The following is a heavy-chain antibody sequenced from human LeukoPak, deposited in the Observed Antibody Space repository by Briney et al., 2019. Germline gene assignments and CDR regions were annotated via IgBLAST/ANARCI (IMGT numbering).Heavy chain of an antibody. CDR2: IWPDGSNK. CDR3: ARELAA. D-gene: IGHD6-13*01. J-gene: IGHJ4*02. V-gene: IGHV3-33*08. CDR1: GFTFSSYS. Sequence: GGSLRLSCAASGFTFSSYSMSWVRQAPGKGLEWVAAIWPDGSNKYYANSVKGRFTISRDNSKNTLYLQMNSLRGDDTAIYYCARELAAWGQGTLVIVSS.